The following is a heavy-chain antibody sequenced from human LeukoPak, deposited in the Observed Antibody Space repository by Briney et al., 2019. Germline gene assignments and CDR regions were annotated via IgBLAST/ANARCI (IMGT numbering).Heavy chain of an antibody. V-gene: IGHV3-23*01. CDR1: GFTFSSYA. CDR3: AKDRLYSGSYYII. D-gene: IGHD3-10*01. CDR2: ISCSGGST. J-gene: IGHJ4*02. Sequence: GGSLRLSCAASGFTFSSYAMNWVRQAPGKGLEWVSAISCSGGSTYYADSVKGRFTISRDNSKNTLYLQMNSLRAEDTAVYYGAKDRLYSGSYYIIWGQGTLVTVSS.